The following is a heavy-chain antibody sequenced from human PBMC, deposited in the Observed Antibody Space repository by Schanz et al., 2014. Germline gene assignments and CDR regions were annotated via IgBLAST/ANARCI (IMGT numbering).Heavy chain of an antibody. CDR1: GYTFNNHG. J-gene: IGHJ6*02. V-gene: IGHV1-18*01. D-gene: IGHD3-10*01. CDR3: VRDAGWAFGDSHGMDV. Sequence: QGQLVQSGGEVKKPGASATVSCKASGYTFNNHGISWVRQAPGQGLEWMGWISVYHGHTNYAEKVHGRVTMTTDTSTSTAYMELRSLISDDTAVYYCVRDAGWAFGDSHGMDVWGQGTSVTVSS. CDR2: ISVYHGHT.